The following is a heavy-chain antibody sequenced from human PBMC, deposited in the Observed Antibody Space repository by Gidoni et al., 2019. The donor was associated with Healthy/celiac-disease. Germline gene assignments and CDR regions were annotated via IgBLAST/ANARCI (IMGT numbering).Heavy chain of an antibody. J-gene: IGHJ4*02. V-gene: IGHV1-69*01. Sequence: QVQLVQSGAEVKKPGSSVKVSCTASGGTFSSYAISWVRQAPGQGLEWMGGIIPILGTANYAQKFQGRVTITADESTSTAYMELSSLRSEDTAVYYCAREPRIAVAFSHFDYWGQGTLVTVSS. D-gene: IGHD6-19*01. CDR1: GGTFSSYA. CDR3: AREPRIAVAFSHFDY. CDR2: IIPILGTA.